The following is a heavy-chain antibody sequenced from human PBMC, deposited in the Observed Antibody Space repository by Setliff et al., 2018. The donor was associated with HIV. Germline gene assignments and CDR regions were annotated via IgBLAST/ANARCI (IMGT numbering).Heavy chain of an antibody. Sequence: ASVRVSCKASGYTFTSYGISWVRQAPGQGLEWMGWISAYNGNTNYAQKLQGRVTMTTDTSTSTAYMELRSLRSDDTAVYYCARASQNSYYDSSGYADYWGQGTLVTVSS. V-gene: IGHV1-18*01. D-gene: IGHD3-22*01. J-gene: IGHJ4*02. CDR2: ISAYNGNT. CDR3: ARASQNSYYDSSGYADY. CDR1: GYTFTSYG.